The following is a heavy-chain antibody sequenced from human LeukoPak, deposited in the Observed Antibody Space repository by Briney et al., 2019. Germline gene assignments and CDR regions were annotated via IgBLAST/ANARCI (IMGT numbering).Heavy chain of an antibody. V-gene: IGHV4-39*01. D-gene: IGHD3-10*01. CDR1: GGSISSSSYY. J-gene: IGHJ5*02. CDR3: ARRVNYYGSGSYSATNWFDP. CDR2: IYYSGST. Sequence: PSETLSLTCTVPGGSISSSSYYWGWIRQPPGKGLEWIGSIYYSGSTYYNPSLKSRVTISVDTSKNQFSLKLSSVTAADTAVYYCARRVNYYGSGSYSATNWFDPWGQGTLVTVSS.